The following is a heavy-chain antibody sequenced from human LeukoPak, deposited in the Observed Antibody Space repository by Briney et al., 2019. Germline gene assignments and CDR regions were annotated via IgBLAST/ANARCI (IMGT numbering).Heavy chain of an antibody. CDR1: GFTFSSYA. J-gene: IGHJ3*02. V-gene: IGHV3-30*07. Sequence: GGSLRLSCAASGFTFSSYAMHWVRQAPGKGLEWVAVISYDGSNKYYADSVKGRFTISRENAENSLFLQMNSLRAGDTAVYYCAREGRGSSADAFDIWGQGTMVTVSS. CDR2: ISYDGSNK. CDR3: AREGRGSSADAFDI. D-gene: IGHD3-16*01.